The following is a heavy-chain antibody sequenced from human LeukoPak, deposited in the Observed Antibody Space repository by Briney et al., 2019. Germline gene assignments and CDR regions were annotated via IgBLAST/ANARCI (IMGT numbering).Heavy chain of an antibody. Sequence: SENLSLTCTVSAGSINSGGHFWTWIRQLPGGGLEWIGYIWNSGISYYNPSLQSRVIISADTSKSQFSLKLSSVTVADTAVYYCARYYCGSSNCPGVDFWGQGTLVTVSS. D-gene: IGHD2-2*01. CDR3: ARYYCGSSNCPGVDF. CDR2: IWNSGIS. V-gene: IGHV4-31*03. J-gene: IGHJ4*02. CDR1: AGSINSGGHF.